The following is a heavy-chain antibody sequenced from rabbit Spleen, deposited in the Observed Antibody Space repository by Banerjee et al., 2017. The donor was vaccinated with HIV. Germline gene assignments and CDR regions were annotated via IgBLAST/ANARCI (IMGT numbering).Heavy chain of an antibody. J-gene: IGHJ4*01. CDR2: AYAGSSGST. V-gene: IGHV1S40*01. CDR1: GFSFNSGYD. D-gene: IGHD1-1*01. Sequence: QSLEESGGGLVKPGASLTLTCKASGFSFNSGYDMCWVRQAPGKGLEWVACAYAGSSGSTYSATWAKGRFTISKPSSTTVTLQMTSLTAADTATYFCARDLTGVIGWNFNLWGQGTLVTVS. CDR3: ARDLTGVIGWNFNL.